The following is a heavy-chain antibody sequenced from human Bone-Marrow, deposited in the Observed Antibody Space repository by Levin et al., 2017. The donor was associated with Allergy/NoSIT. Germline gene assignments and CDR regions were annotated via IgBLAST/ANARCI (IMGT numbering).Heavy chain of an antibody. CDR1: GFTFSNHA. J-gene: IGHJ4*02. D-gene: IGHD4-17*01. V-gene: IGHV3-23*01. Sequence: GESLKISCAPSGFTFSNHAMHWARQAPGKGLEWVSAIAGDGSTHYAGSVRGRFTISTDISKNTLYLQMNSLRAEDTAIYYCANLYGDYEAYWGQGTLVTVSS. CDR2: IAGDGST. CDR3: ANLYGDYEAY.